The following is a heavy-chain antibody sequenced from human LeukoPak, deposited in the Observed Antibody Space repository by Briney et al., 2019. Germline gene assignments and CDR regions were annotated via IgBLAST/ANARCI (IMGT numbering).Heavy chain of an antibody. CDR3: ARQTGSGLFILP. CDR2: IYYSGNT. D-gene: IGHD3/OR15-3a*01. J-gene: IGHJ4*02. Sequence: SETLSLTCTVSGVSISSSNSYWGWIRQPPGKGLEWIGSIYYSGNTYYSASLKSQVSISIDTSKNQFSLRLTSVTAADTAVYYCARQTGSGLFILPGGQGTLVTVSS. CDR1: GVSISSSNSY. V-gene: IGHV4-39*01.